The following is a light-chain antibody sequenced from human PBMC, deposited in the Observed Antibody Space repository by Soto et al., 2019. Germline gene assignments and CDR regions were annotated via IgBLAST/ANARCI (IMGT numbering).Light chain of an antibody. CDR3: SSFAGNNNLV. V-gene: IGLV2-8*01. CDR2: EVS. CDR1: SSDVGSYNY. J-gene: IGLJ2*01. Sequence: QSALTQPPSASGSPGQSVTISCTGTSSDVGSYNYVSWYQQHPGKAPKLMISEVSKRPPGVPDRFSGSKSGNTASLTVSGLQAEDEADYYCSSFAGNNNLVFGGGTQLTV.